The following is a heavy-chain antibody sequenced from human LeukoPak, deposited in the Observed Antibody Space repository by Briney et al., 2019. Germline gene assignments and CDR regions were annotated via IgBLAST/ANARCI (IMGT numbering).Heavy chain of an antibody. V-gene: IGHV1-2*02. Sequence: ASVKVSCKASGYTFTGYYMHWVRQAPGQGLEWMGWINPSSGGTNYAQKFQGRVTMTRDTSISTPYMELSRLRSDDTAVYYCARQAAAGGFGYWGQGTLVTVSS. D-gene: IGHD6-13*01. CDR1: GYTFTGYY. J-gene: IGHJ4*02. CDR3: ARQAAAGGFGY. CDR2: INPSSGGT.